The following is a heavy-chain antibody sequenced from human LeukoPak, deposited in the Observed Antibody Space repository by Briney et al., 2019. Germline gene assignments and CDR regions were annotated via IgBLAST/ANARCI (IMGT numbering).Heavy chain of an antibody. CDR3: ARVGGSGSYYRGNWFDP. Sequence: ASVKVSCKASGYTFTGYYMHWVRQAPGQGLEWMGWINPNSGGTNYAQKVPGRFTMTRDTSISTAYMELSRLRSDETAVYYCARVGGSGSYYRGNWFDPWGQGTLVTVSS. CDR1: GYTFTGYY. D-gene: IGHD3-10*01. V-gene: IGHV1-2*02. J-gene: IGHJ5*02. CDR2: INPNSGGT.